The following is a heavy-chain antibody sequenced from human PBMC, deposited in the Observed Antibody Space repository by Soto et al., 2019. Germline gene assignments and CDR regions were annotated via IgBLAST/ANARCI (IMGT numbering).Heavy chain of an antibody. J-gene: IGHJ3*02. CDR3: AKVVVLMGDRGAFDI. Sequence: GGSLRLSCAASGFTFSSYAMSWVRQAPGKGLEWVSAISGSGGSTYYADYVKGRFTISRDNSKNTLYLQMNSLRAEDTAVYYCAKVVVLMGDRGAFDIWGQGTMVTVSS. V-gene: IGHV3-23*01. D-gene: IGHD2-8*01. CDR2: ISGSGGST. CDR1: GFTFSSYA.